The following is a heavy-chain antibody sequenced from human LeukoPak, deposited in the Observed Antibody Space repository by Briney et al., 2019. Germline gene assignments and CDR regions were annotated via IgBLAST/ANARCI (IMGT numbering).Heavy chain of an antibody. D-gene: IGHD5-18*01. Sequence: SETLSVKRTVSGGSPNGGEHYWCWIRQPPGKGLEWIGYFSYTGSTYYNPSLKSRVSISVDTSKNQFSLKLMSVTAADTAVYHCARALNENSYAFDSWGQGTLVTVSS. V-gene: IGHV4-30-4*01. CDR1: GGSPNGGEHY. J-gene: IGHJ4*02. CDR2: FSYTGST. CDR3: ARALNENSYAFDS.